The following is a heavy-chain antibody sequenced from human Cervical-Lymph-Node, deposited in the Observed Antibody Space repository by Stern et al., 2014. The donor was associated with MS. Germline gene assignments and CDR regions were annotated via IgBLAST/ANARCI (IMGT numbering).Heavy chain of an antibody. V-gene: IGHV1-69*01. J-gene: IGHJ5*02. CDR1: GDTFSSHA. Sequence: QVQLVQSGAEVKKPGASVKVSCKASGDTFSSHALSWVRQAPGQGLEWMGGIIRLFRTTKYAQNSQGRLRITADDSSRKAYMELTSLRSEDTAVYFCVRTDGDYDPVDPWGQGTRVTVSS. CDR2: IIRLFRTT. D-gene: IGHD4-17*01. CDR3: VRTDGDYDPVDP.